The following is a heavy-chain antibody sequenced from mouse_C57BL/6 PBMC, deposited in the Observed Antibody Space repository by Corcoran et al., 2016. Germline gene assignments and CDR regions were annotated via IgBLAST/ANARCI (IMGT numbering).Heavy chain of an antibody. CDR2: IYPGDGDT. J-gene: IGHJ2*01. V-gene: IGHV1-80*01. CDR3: AKGWDSSGSYYFDY. CDR1: GYAFSRYW. D-gene: IGHD3-2*02. Sequence: QVQLQQYGAELVKHGASVKISCKASGYAFSRYWKNWVKQRPGKGLEWIGQIYPGDGDTNYNGKFKGKATLTADKSSSTAYMQLSSLTSEDSAVYFCAKGWDSSGSYYFDYWGQGTTLTVSS.